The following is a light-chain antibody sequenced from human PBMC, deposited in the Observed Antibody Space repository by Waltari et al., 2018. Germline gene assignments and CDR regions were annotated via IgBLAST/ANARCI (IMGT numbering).Light chain of an antibody. V-gene: IGKV2-28*01. J-gene: IGKJ2*01. CDR1: QSLLHSNGYTY. CDR2: LGS. Sequence: DIVTTPSPRSLPVTPGEQATISRRPSQSLLHSNGYTYLDWYLQKPGQSPQLLIYLGSNRASGVPDRFSGSGSGTDFTLKISRVEAEDVGVYYCMQALQTPYTFGQGTQLEIK. CDR3: MQALQTPYT.